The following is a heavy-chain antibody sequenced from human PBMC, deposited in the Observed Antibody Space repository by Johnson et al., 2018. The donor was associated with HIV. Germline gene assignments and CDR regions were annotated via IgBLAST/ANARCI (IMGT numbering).Heavy chain of an antibody. J-gene: IGHJ3*02. CDR2: VSGSGGST. CDR1: GFTFSSYA. CDR3: AKDQLSEHLVLSSAFDI. Sequence: VQLVESGGGLVQPGGSLRLSCAASGFTFSSYAMSWVRQAPGKGLEWVSAVSGSGGSTYYADSAKARFPMSGANSKNTRYLQINSLRAEDTAVYYCAKDQLSEHLVLSSAFDIWGRGTMVTVSS. D-gene: IGHD6-6*01. V-gene: IGHV3-23*04.